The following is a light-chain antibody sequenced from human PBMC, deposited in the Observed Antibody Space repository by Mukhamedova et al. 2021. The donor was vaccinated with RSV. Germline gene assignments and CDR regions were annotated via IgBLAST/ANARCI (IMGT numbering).Light chain of an antibody. CDR2: NVN. CDR3: SSYAGGSTFVI. V-gene: IGLV2-11*01. CDR1: SNDVGGYNY. J-gene: IGLJ2*01. Sequence: GTSNDVGGYNYVSWYQHHPAKAPKLIIYNVNKRPSGVPDRFSGSKSGNTASLTIFGLQAEDEADYYCSSYAGGSTFVIFCGGTKLT.